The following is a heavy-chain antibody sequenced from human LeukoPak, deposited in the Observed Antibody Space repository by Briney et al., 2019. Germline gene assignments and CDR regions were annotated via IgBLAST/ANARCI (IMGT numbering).Heavy chain of an antibody. V-gene: IGHV1-69*04. J-gene: IGHJ4*02. CDR1: GGTFSSYA. CDR2: IIPILGIA. D-gene: IGHD3-16*02. Sequence: SVTVSCKASGGTFSSYAISWVRQAPGQGLEWMGRIIPILGIANYAQKFQGRVTITADKSTSTAYMELSSLRSEDTAVYYCAREGAIGTYFDYWGQGTLVTVSS. CDR3: AREGAIGTYFDY.